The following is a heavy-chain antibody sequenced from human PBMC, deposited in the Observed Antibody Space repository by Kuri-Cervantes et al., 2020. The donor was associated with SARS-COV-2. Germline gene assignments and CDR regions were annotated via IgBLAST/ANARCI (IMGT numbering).Heavy chain of an antibody. Sequence: GGSLRLSCAASGFTFSSYSMHWVRQAPGKGLVWVSRINSDGSTTNYADSVKGRFTISRDNAKNMLYLQMNSLGAEDTAVYYCARHTQGDNWGQGTLVTVSS. CDR3: ARHTQGDN. J-gene: IGHJ4*02. V-gene: IGHV3-74*01. CDR1: GFTFSSYS. CDR2: INSDGSTT.